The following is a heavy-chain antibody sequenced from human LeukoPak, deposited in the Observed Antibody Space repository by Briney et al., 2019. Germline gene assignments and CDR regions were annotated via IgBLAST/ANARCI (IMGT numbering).Heavy chain of an antibody. D-gene: IGHD3-3*01. CDR3: TRASYDFWSGYYPRGMDV. J-gene: IGHJ6*02. CDR2: IRSKAYGGTT. Sequence: GGSLRLSCTASGFTFGDYAMSWFRQAPGKGLEWVGFIRSKAYGGTTEYAASVKGRFTISRDDSKSIAYLQMNSLKTEDTAVYHCTRASYDFWSGYYPRGMDVWGQGTTVTVSS. CDR1: GFTFGDYA. V-gene: IGHV3-49*03.